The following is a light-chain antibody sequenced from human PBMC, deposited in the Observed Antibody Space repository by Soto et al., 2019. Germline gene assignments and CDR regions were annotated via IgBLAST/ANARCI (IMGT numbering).Light chain of an antibody. V-gene: IGKV3-20*01. J-gene: IGKJ1*01. CDR3: QQYHTSPLT. Sequence: EIELKQSPGTLSLSPGERATFSCRASQSVSSSYIAWYQQKRGQAPRRLIYGASIRATGIPDRFSGSGSGTDFTLTISRLEPEDFALYYCQQYHTSPLTFGQGTKVDIK. CDR2: GAS. CDR1: QSVSSSY.